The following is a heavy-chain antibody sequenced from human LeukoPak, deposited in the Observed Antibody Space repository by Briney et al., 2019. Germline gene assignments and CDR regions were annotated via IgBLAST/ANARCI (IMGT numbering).Heavy chain of an antibody. CDR2: LSGDSTIT. D-gene: IGHD6-19*01. J-gene: IGHJ4*02. CDR3: AKDRDISSARAGSAFDY. V-gene: IGHV3-23*01. Sequence: GGSLRLSCVASGFTFNNYAMSWVRQTPGKGQEWVSTLSGDSTITYYADSVKGRFTISRDNSKNTLYLQMSSLRDEDTAVYYCAKDRDISSARAGSAFDYWGQGTLVTVSS. CDR1: GFTFNNYA.